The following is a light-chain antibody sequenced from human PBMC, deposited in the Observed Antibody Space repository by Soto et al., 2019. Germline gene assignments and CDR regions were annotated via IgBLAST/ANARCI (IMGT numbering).Light chain of an antibody. Sequence: EIVMTQSPATLSVSPGERATLSCRASQSVSNNLAWYQQKPGQAPRLLIYGASTRATDIPARFSGSGSGTDFTLTISSLQSEDFAVYYCQQYNSWPPLTFGGGTKVEIK. CDR2: GAS. CDR1: QSVSNN. V-gene: IGKV3-15*01. CDR3: QQYNSWPPLT. J-gene: IGKJ4*01.